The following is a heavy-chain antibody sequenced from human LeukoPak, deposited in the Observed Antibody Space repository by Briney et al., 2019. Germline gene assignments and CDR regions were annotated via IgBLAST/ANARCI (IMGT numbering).Heavy chain of an antibody. CDR3: ARDRAVATIGGVDY. CDR2: MNPNIGNT. Sequence: ASVKVSCKASGYTFTSYGINWVRQATGQGLEWMGWMNPNIGNTGYAQKFQGRVTMTRDTSISTAYMELSRLRSDDTAVYYCARDRAVATIGGVDYWGQGTLVTVSS. V-gene: IGHV1-8*01. J-gene: IGHJ4*02. CDR1: GYTFTSYG. D-gene: IGHD5-12*01.